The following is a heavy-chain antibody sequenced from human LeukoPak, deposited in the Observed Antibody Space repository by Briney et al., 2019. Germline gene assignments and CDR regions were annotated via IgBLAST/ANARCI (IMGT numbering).Heavy chain of an antibody. D-gene: IGHD3-10*01. CDR1: GFTFSSYW. CDR3: ARDSTATTMVRGVDYYYGMDV. Sequence: GGSLRLSCAASGFTFSSYWMHWVRQAPGKGLVWVSRINSDGSSTSYADSVKGRFTISRDNAKNTLYLQMNSLRAEDTAVYYCARDSTATTMVRGVDYYYGMDVRGQGTTVTVSS. J-gene: IGHJ6*02. CDR2: INSDGSST. V-gene: IGHV3-74*01.